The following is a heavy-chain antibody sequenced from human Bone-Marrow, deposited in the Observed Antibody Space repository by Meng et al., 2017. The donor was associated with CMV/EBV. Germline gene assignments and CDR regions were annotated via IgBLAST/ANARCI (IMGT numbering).Heavy chain of an antibody. J-gene: IGHJ4*02. D-gene: IGHD3-3*01. Sequence: LRLSCTVSGGSISSGGYYWSWIRQHPGKGLEWIGYIYYSGSTYYNPSLKSRGPISVDTSKNQFSLKLSSVTAADTAVYYCARAAVVIIRRADYWGQGTLVTVSS. CDR3: ARAAVVIIRRADY. V-gene: IGHV4-31*03. CDR1: GGSISSGGYY. CDR2: IYYSGST.